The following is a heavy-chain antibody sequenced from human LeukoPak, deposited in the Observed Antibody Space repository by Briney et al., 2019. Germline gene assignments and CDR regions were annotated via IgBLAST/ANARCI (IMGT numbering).Heavy chain of an antibody. D-gene: IGHD1-26*01. Sequence: SETLSLTCTASGVSISSYYWTWIRQPAGKGLEWIGRIYTTGSTNYSPSLKSRVTMSVDTSKNQFSLKLSSVAAADTAVYYCARETYCGSPIDFWGQGTLVTVSS. J-gene: IGHJ4*02. CDR1: GVSISSYY. CDR2: IYTTGST. V-gene: IGHV4-4*07. CDR3: ARETYCGSPIDF.